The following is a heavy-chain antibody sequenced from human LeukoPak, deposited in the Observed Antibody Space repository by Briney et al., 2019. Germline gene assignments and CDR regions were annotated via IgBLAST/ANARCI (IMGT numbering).Heavy chain of an antibody. V-gene: IGHV1-69*13. Sequence: SVKFSCKASGGTFSSYAISWVRQAPGQGLEWMGGIIPIFGTANYAQKFQGRVTITADESTSTAYMELSSLRAEDTAVYYCARGWGNYYGSGSYFDYWGQGTLVTVSS. D-gene: IGHD3-10*01. CDR3: ARGWGNYYGSGSYFDY. CDR2: IIPIFGTA. J-gene: IGHJ4*02. CDR1: GGTFSSYA.